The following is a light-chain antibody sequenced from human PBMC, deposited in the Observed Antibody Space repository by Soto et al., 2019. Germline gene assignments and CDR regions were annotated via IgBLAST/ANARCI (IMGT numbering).Light chain of an antibody. CDR2: KAS. CDR1: RTISSW. CDR3: QQYNPYSPWT. Sequence: DIQMTQSPSTLSGSVGDRFTIACRSSRTISSWLAWYQQKPGKAPKLLISKASRLESGVPSRFSGSGSGTEFTLSISGLQPDDFATYYCQQYNPYSPWTFGQGTKVDIK. J-gene: IGKJ1*01. V-gene: IGKV1-5*03.